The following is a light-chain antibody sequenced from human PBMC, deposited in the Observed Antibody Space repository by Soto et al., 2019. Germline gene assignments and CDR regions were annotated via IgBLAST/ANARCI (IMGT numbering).Light chain of an antibody. CDR2: KAS. V-gene: IGKV1-5*03. CDR1: QSISSW. CDR3: QRYSSYEWT. J-gene: IGKJ1*01. Sequence: DIQMTQSPSTLSASVGDRVTITCRASQSISSWLAWYQQKPGKAPNLLIYKASSLERGVPSRFSGSGSGTEFILTITSVQADDFATYCCQRYSSYEWTFGQGTKVEIK.